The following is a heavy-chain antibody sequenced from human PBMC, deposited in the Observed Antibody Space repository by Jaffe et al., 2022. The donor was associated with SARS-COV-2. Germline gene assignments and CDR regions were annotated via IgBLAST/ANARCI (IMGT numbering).Heavy chain of an antibody. V-gene: IGHV4-61*02. J-gene: IGHJ5*02. D-gene: IGHD3-22*01. CDR1: GGSISSGSYY. CDR2: IYTSGST. CDR3: ARSQIRSYYYDSRNSNWFDP. Sequence: QVQLQESGPGLVKPSQTLSLTCTVSGGSISSGSYYWSWIRQPAGKGLEWIGRIYTSGSTNYNPSLKSRVTISVDTSKNQFSLKLSSVTAADTAVYYCARSQIRSYYYDSRNSNWFDPWGQGTLVTVSS.